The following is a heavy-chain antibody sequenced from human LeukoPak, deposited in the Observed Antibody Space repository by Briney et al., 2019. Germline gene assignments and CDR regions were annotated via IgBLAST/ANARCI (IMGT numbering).Heavy chain of an antibody. V-gene: IGHV3-23*01. D-gene: IGHD2-15*01. J-gene: IGHJ4*02. Sequence: GGSLRLSCATSGFTFSNAWMTWVRQAPGKGLEWVSAISNNGGYTYYADSVQGRFTISRDNSKSTLCLQMNSLRAEDTAVYYCAKQLGYCSDGSCYFPYWGQGTLVTVSS. CDR1: GFTFSNAW. CDR3: AKQLGYCSDGSCYFPY. CDR2: ISNNGGYT.